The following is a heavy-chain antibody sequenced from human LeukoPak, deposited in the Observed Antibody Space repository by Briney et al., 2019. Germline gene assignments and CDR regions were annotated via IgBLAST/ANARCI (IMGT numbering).Heavy chain of an antibody. CDR3: ARHEIAVAGSPDY. Sequence: SETLSLTCAVYGGSFSGYYWSWIRQPPGKGLEWIGEINHSGSTNYNPSLKSRVTISVDTSKNQFSLKLSSVTAADTAVYYCARHEIAVAGSPDYWGQGTLVTVSS. CDR2: INHSGST. V-gene: IGHV4-34*01. CDR1: GGSFSGYY. D-gene: IGHD6-19*01. J-gene: IGHJ4*02.